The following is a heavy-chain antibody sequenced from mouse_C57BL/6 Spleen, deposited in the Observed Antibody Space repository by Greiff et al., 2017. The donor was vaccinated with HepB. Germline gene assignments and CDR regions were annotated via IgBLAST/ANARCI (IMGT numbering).Heavy chain of an antibody. V-gene: IGHV14-4*01. D-gene: IGHD2-2*01. CDR3: TIYYGYDGAY. CDR1: GFNIKDYY. J-gene: IGHJ3*01. Sequence: VQLQQSGAELVRPGASVKLSCTASGFNIKDYYMHWVKQRPEQGLEWIGWIDPENGDTEYASKFQGKATITADTSSNTAYLQLSSLTSEDTAVYYCTIYYGYDGAYWGQGTLVTVAA. CDR2: IDPENGDT.